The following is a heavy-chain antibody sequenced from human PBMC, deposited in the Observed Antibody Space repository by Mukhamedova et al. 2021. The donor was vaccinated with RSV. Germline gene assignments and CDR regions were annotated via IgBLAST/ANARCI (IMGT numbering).Heavy chain of an antibody. CDR3: GRGRKGNSWPTQFDC. Sequence: VRQAPGKGLEWVSSISTTSNNKYYADSVKGRFTISRDNAENSLYLQMNSLRVEDTAVYFCGRGRKGNSWPTQFDCWGQGTLVTVSS. D-gene: IGHD6-13*01. V-gene: IGHV3-21*01. J-gene: IGHJ4*02. CDR2: ISTTSNNK.